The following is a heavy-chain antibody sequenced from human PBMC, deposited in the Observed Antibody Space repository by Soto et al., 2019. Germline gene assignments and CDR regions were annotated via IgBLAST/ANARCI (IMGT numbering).Heavy chain of an antibody. V-gene: IGHV3-30*18. CDR3: ANTRGFLEWLLPDS. CDR1: GFTFSSYG. CDR2: ISYDGSNK. D-gene: IGHD3-3*01. J-gene: IGHJ4*02. Sequence: GGSLRLSCAASGFTFSSYGMHWVRQAPGKGLEWVAVISYDGSNKYYADSVKGRFTISRDNSKNTLYLQMNSLRAEDTAVYYCANTRGFLEWLLPDSCGQGTLVTVYS.